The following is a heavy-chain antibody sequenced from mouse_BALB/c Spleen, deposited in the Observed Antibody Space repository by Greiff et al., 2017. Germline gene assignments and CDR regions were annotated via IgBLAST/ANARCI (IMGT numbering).Heavy chain of an antibody. CDR2: ISNGGGST. CDR1: GFTFSSYT. CDR3: ARHLYYGSSLFDY. V-gene: IGHV5-12-2*01. J-gene: IGHJ2*01. D-gene: IGHD1-1*01. Sequence: EVKVEESGGGLVQPGGSLKLSCAASGFTFSSYTMSWVRQTPEKRLEWVAYISNGGGSTYYPDTVKGRFTISRDNAKNTLYLQMSSLKSEDTAMYYCARHLYYGSSLFDYWGQGTTLTVSS.